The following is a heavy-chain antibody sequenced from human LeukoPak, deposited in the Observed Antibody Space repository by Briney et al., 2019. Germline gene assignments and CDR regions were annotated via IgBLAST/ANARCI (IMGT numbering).Heavy chain of an antibody. Sequence: PGGSLRLSCAASGFTFSSYSMNWVRQAPGKGLEWVSSISSSSSYIYYADSVKGRFTISRDNAKNSLYLQMNSLRAEDTAVYYCARPPMSYYYYMDVWGKGTTVTVSS. J-gene: IGHJ6*03. CDR3: ARPPMSYYYYMDV. CDR2: ISSSSSYI. V-gene: IGHV3-21*01. CDR1: GFTFSSYS.